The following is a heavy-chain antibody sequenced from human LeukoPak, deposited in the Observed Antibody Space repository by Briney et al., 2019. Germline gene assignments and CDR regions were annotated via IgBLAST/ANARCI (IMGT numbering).Heavy chain of an antibody. Sequence: TSGNLSFKAAGYGFTGYYIHWVRLRPAQGLELMWCVDINNGATHSAQKYEGRVTMTRDTSISAAYKKLSRLSSDDRAVYYCARVNVADVYRDYGYSYGMDVWGQGTTVTVSS. CDR1: GYGFTGYY. CDR2: VDINNGAT. D-gene: IGHD4-17*01. J-gene: IGHJ6*02. V-gene: IGHV1-2*02. CDR3: ARVNVADVYRDYGYSYGMDV.